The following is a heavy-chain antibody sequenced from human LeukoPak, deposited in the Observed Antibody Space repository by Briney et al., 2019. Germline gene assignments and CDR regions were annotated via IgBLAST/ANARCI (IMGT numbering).Heavy chain of an antibody. J-gene: IGHJ6*02. CDR3: AREKRYYDILTGVTRGAYYGMDV. CDR1: GGSISSGGYS. V-gene: IGHV4-30-2*01. D-gene: IGHD3-9*01. CDR2: IYHSGST. Sequence: SETLSLTCAVSGGSISSGGYSWSWIRQPPGKGLEWIGYIYHSGSTYYNPSLKSRVTISVDRSKNQFSLKLSSVTAADTAVYYCAREKRYYDILTGVTRGAYYGMDVWGQGTTVTVSS.